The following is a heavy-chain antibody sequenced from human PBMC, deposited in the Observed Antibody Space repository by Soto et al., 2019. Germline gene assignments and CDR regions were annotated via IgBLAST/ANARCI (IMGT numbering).Heavy chain of an antibody. D-gene: IGHD2-8*01. V-gene: IGHV3-7*01. Sequence: GGALRLSCAASGFTFNSYWMSWVRQAPGKGLEWVANINQEGSEDFYADFVKGRFTISRDNAKDSLYLQMDSLRAEDTAVYYCAGVFDFWGKGTLVTVSS. CDR2: INQEGSED. CDR1: GFTFNSYW. CDR3: AGVFDF. J-gene: IGHJ3*01.